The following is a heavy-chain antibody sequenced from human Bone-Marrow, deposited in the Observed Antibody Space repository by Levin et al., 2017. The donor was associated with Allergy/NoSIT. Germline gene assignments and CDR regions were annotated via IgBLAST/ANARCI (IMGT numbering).Heavy chain of an antibody. CDR1: GFTFSNYW. V-gene: IGHV3-74*01. J-gene: IGHJ4*02. Sequence: ASVKVSCAASGFTFSNYWMHWVRQAPGKGLVWVSRIKGDGSFTNYADSVKGRFTISRDNAENTLYLQMNSLRVEDTAVYYCVRDGDHWNFDYWGQGTLVTVSS. D-gene: IGHD1-1*01. CDR3: VRDGDHWNFDY. CDR2: IKGDGSFT.